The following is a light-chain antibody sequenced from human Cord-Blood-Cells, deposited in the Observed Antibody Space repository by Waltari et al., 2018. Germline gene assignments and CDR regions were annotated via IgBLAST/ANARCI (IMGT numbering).Light chain of an antibody. Sequence: QPALTQPASVSGPPGQSNTISCTGTSSDVGSYNLVSWYQQHPANAPKLMIYEVSKRPSGVSNRFSGSKSGNTASLTISGLQAEDEADYYCCSYAGSSTLVFGGGTKLTVL. CDR3: CSYAGSSTLV. CDR2: EVS. J-gene: IGLJ3*02. V-gene: IGLV2-23*02. CDR1: SSDVGSYNL.